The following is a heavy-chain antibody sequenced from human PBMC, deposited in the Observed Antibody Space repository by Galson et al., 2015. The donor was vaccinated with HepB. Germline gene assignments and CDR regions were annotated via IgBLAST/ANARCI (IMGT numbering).Heavy chain of an antibody. CDR1: GFTFKKNG. V-gene: IGHV3-30*18. CDR2: VSDDGIRK. D-gene: IGHD6-25*01. Sequence: SLRLSCAASGFTFKKNGMHWVRQAPGKGLEWVSFVSDDGIRKDYRDSVKGRFTISRDNTKNILYLQMDNLRPDDTAVYYCAKDMSAGPFDYWGQGVLVSVAS. J-gene: IGHJ4*02. CDR3: AKDMSAGPFDY.